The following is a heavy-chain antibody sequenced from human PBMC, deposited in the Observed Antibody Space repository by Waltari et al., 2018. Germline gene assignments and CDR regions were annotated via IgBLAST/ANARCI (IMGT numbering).Heavy chain of an antibody. CDR1: GGSISSYY. CDR2: IYTSGST. CDR3: ARIPSSKYSYGVYWYFDL. V-gene: IGHV4-4*09. Sequence: QVQLQESGPGLVKPSETLSLTCTVSGGSISSYYWSWIRQPPGKGLEWIGYIYTSGSTNYNPSRMIRVTISLDTSKNQFSLKLSSVTAADTAVYYCARIPSSKYSYGVYWYFDLWGRGTLVTVSS. J-gene: IGHJ2*01. D-gene: IGHD5-18*01.